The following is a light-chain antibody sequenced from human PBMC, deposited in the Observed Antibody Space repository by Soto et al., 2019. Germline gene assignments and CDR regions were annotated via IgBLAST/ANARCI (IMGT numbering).Light chain of an antibody. CDR2: GAS. J-gene: IGKJ1*01. V-gene: IGKV1-5*01. CDR3: QQYKNYLT. CDR1: QSVSIW. Sequence: DIQMPQSPSTLSASVGDRVTFTCRASQSVSIWLAWYQQKPGKAPKLLISGASTLESGVPSRFSGSGSGTEFTLTISSLQPDDFATYYCQQYKNYLTFGQGTKV.